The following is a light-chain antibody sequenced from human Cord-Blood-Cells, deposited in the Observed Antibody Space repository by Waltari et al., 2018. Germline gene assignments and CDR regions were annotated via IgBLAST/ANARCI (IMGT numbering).Light chain of an antibody. CDR1: QSVSSN. CDR2: GAS. V-gene: IGKV3-15*01. J-gene: IGKJ2*01. CDR3: QQYNNWPPRYT. Sequence: EIVMTQSPATLSVSPGERAPLSCRASQSVSSNLAWYQQKPGQAPRLPIYGASTRATGIPARFSGSGSGTEFTLTISSLQSEDFAVYYCQQYNNWPPRYTFGQGTKLEIK.